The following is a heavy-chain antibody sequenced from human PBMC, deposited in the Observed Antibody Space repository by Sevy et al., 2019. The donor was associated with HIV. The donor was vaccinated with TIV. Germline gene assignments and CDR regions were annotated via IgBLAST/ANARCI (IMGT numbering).Heavy chain of an antibody. CDR3: VRDCSSSTCLWGMDV. CDR2: IKKDGSEK. Sequence: ESLRLSCAASGFTFSSYWMSWVRQAPGKGPEWVAHIKKDGSEKYHVDSVKGRFTISRDNAKNSLYLQMNSLRAEDTAVYYCVRDCSSSTCLWGMDVWGQGTTVTVSS. V-gene: IGHV3-7*03. CDR1: GFTFSSYW. J-gene: IGHJ6*02. D-gene: IGHD2-2*01.